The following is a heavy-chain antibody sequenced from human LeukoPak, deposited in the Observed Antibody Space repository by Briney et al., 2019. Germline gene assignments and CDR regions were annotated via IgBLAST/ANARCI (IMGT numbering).Heavy chain of an antibody. CDR2: IKQDGSEK. J-gene: IGHJ4*02. CDR3: ASPQRGRDNWNYY. V-gene: IGHV3-7*03. Sequence: GGSLRLSCAASGFTFSSYWMIWVRRAPGKGLEWVANIKQDGSEKYYVDSVKGRFTIPRDDSKNSLYLQMNSLKTEDTAVYYCASPQRGRDNWNYYWGQGTLVTVSS. D-gene: IGHD1-7*01. CDR1: GFTFSSYW.